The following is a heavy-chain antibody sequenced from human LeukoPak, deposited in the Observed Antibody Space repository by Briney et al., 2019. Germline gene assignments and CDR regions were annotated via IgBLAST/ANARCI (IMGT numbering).Heavy chain of an antibody. CDR2: IYYSGST. CDR3: ASGPLGGGNSGGWFDP. J-gene: IGHJ5*02. CDR1: GGSISSGGYY. D-gene: IGHD4-23*01. V-gene: IGHV4-31*03. Sequence: SQTLSLTCTVSGGSISSGGYYWSWIRQHPGKGLEWIGYIYYSGSTYYNPSLKSRVTISVDTSKNQFSLKLSSVTAADTVVYYCASGPLGGGNSGGWFDPWGQGTLVTVSS.